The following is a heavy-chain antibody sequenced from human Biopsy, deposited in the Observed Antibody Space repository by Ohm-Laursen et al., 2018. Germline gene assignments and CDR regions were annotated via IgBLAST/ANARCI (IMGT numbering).Heavy chain of an antibody. CDR2: IYDRGST. CDR3: ARGMRSSGWPYFDS. D-gene: IGHD6-19*01. V-gene: IGHV4-61*01. CDR1: GDSVSSGSFY. J-gene: IGHJ4*02. Sequence: TLSLTCVASGDSVSSGSFYWTWIRQPPGQGLEYIGYIYDRGSTANYNPSLESRVTMSVDMPKNQFSLKLSSVTAADTAIYYCARGMRSSGWPYFDSWGQGTLVTVSS.